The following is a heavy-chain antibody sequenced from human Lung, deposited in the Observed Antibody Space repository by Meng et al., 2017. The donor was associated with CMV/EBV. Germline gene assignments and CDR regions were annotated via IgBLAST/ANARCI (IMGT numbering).Heavy chain of an antibody. CDR3: AKDFEYSSSSGEFDY. V-gene: IGHV3-53*01. CDR1: GFTVTSNS. J-gene: IGHJ4*02. Sequence: GESXKISCAASGFTVTSNSMTWVRQAPGKGLECVSVIYSGGDTKYANSVKGRFTISSDNSKNTLFLQMNYLKPGDTAVYYCAKDFEYSSSSGEFDYWGQGTXVTVSS. D-gene: IGHD6-6*01. CDR2: IYSGGDT.